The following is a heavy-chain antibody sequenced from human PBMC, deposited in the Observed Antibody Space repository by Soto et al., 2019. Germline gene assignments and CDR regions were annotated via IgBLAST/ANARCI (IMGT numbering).Heavy chain of an antibody. CDR2: INPSGGST. V-gene: IGHV1-46*01. CDR1: GYTFTSYY. J-gene: IGHJ6*02. D-gene: IGHD5-12*01. Sequence: GASVKVSCKASGYTFTSYYMHWVRQAPGQGLEWMGIINPSGGSTRYAQKFQGRVTMTRDTSTSTVYMELSSLRSEDTAVYYCARDLLRDGYKKLGNSDYYYYGMDVWGQGTTVTVSS. CDR3: ARDLLRDGYKKLGNSDYYYYGMDV.